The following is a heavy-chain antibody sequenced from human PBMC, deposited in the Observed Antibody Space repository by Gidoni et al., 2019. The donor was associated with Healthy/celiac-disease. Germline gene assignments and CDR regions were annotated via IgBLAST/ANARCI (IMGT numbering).Heavy chain of an antibody. V-gene: IGHV4-39*01. CDR3: ARHHSLVATLGGWFDP. D-gene: IGHD5-12*01. CDR1: GGSISSSSYY. J-gene: IGHJ5*02. CDR2: NYYSGST. Sequence: QLQLQESGPGLVKPSETLSLTCTVSGGSISSSSYYWGWIRQPPGKGRGWIGSNYYSGSTYYNPSLKGQVTISEDTSKNHFSRKRSSVTAADTAVYYWARHHSLVATLGGWFDPGAREPWSPSPQ.